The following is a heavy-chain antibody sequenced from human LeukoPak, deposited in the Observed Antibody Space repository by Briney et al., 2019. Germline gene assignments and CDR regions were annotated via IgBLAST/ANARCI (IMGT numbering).Heavy chain of an antibody. Sequence: GGSLRLSCAASGFTFDDYTMHWVRQAPGKGLKWVSLISWDGGSTYYADSVKGRFTISRDNSKNSLYLQMNSLRTEDTALYYCAKDMDYYGSGTRGGFDYWGQGTLVTVSS. CDR2: ISWDGGST. CDR3: AKDMDYYGSGTRGGFDY. CDR1: GFTFDDYT. V-gene: IGHV3-43*01. J-gene: IGHJ4*02. D-gene: IGHD3-10*01.